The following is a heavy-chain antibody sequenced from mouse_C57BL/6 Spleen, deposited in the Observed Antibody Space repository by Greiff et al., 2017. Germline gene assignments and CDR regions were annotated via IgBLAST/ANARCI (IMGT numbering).Heavy chain of an antibody. J-gene: IGHJ4*01. Sequence: EVQLQESGGGLVKPGGSLKLSCAASGFTFSDYGMHWVRQAPEKGLEWVAYISSGSSTIYYADTVKGRFTISRDNAKNTLFLQMTSLRSEDTAMYYCARPGTRYAMDYWGQGTSVTVSS. CDR2: ISSGSSTI. D-gene: IGHD4-1*01. CDR3: ARPGTRYAMDY. V-gene: IGHV5-17*01. CDR1: GFTFSDYG.